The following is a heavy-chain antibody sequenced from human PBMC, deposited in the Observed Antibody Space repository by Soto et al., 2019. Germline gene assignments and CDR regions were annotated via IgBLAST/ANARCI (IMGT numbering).Heavy chain of an antibody. CDR3: ARKIVRAFDI. CDR2: INHSGST. CDR1: GGSFSGYY. D-gene: IGHD1-26*01. J-gene: IGHJ3*02. Sequence: SATLSLTCAVYGGSFSGYYWSWIRQPPGKGLEWIGEINHSGSTNYNPSLKSRVTISVDTSKNQFSLKLSSVTAADTAVYYCARKIVRAFDIWGQGTMVTVSS. V-gene: IGHV4-34*01.